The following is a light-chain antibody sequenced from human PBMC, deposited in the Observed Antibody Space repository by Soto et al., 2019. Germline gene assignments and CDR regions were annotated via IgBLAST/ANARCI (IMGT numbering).Light chain of an antibody. CDR1: SIDVGGYDY. CDR3: SSYTSSSTLEV. V-gene: IGLV2-14*01. Sequence: QSSLTQPAYVSGSPGQSITISRTGTSIDVGGYDYVSWFQQHPGKAPKLMIYDVSYRPSGVSNRFSGSKSGNTASLTISGLQAEDEADYYCSSYTSSSTLEVFGTGTKVTVL. J-gene: IGLJ1*01. CDR2: DVS.